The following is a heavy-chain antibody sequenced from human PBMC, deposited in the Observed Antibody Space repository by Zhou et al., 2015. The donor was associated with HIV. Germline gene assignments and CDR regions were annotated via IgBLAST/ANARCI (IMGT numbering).Heavy chain of an antibody. CDR2: INGDNGKT. D-gene: IGHD3-22*01. V-gene: IGHV1-18*01. J-gene: IGHJ4*02. CDR1: GGTFSSYA. CDR3: ATDDIGGYHSFNY. Sequence: LVQSGTEVRKPVVVXVSCKASGGTFSSYAISWVRQAPGQGLEWMGWINGDNGKTRYAQKFQGRVTLTTDRSTKTAFMELRDLRSDDAATYYCATDDIGGYHSFNYWGQGTRVSVSS.